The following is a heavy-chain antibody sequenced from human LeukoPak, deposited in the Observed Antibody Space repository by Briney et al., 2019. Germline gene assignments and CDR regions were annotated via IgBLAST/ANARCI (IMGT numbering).Heavy chain of an antibody. CDR3: AKDLPKRGGVRGVPDY. D-gene: IGHD3-10*01. CDR1: GFTFSSYS. Sequence: GGSLRLSCAASGFTFSSYSMNWVRQAPGKGLEWVSSISSSSSYIYYADSVKGRFTISRDNAKNSLYLQMNSLRAEDTALYYCAKDLPKRGGVRGVPDYWGQGTLVTVSS. V-gene: IGHV3-21*04. CDR2: ISSSSSYI. J-gene: IGHJ4*02.